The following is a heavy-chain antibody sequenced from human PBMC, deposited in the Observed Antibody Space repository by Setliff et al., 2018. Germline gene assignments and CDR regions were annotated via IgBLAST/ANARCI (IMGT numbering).Heavy chain of an antibody. CDR1: GYSISSGYY. CDR3: ARQLCSSGYCYATTFDY. CDR2: IYRSGST. V-gene: IGHV4-38-2*01. Sequence: ASETLSLTCAVSGYSISSGYYWGWIRQAPGKGLEWIASIYRSGSTYYNPSLKSRVTISVDTSKNQFPLKLSSVTASDTAVYYCARQLCSSGYCYATTFDYWGQGTLVTVYS. J-gene: IGHJ4*02. D-gene: IGHD3-22*01.